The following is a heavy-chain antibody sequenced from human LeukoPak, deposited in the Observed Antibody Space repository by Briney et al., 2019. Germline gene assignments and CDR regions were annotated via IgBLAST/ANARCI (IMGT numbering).Heavy chain of an antibody. V-gene: IGHV3-33*06. J-gene: IGHJ4*02. CDR2: IWGDGSNK. Sequence: GGSLNPSCAAPRCAFSNYGRHWVRQAPGRGLYRVVVIWGDGSNKYYADSVKGRFTISRDNSKHTLYLQMNSLRAEDTAVYYCAKMVHTEQWLVPFDYWGQGTLVTVSS. CDR3: AKMVHTEQWLVPFDY. D-gene: IGHD6-19*01. CDR1: RCAFSNYG.